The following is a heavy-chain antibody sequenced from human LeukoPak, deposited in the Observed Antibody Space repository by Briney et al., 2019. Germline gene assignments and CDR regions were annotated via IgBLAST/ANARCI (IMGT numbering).Heavy chain of an antibody. CDR2: IYYSGST. CDR1: GGSISSSSYY. J-gene: IGHJ4*02. CDR3: ARLGKGIQLSSPRGIDY. Sequence: SETLSLTCTVSGGSISSSSYYWGWIRQPPGKGLEWIGSIYYSGSTNYNPSLKSRVTISVDTSKNQFSLKLSSVTAADTAVYYCARLGKGIQLSSPRGIDYWGQGTLVTVSS. V-gene: IGHV4-39*07. D-gene: IGHD5-18*01.